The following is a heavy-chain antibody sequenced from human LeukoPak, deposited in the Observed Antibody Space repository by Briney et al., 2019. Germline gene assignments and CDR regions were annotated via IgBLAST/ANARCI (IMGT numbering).Heavy chain of an antibody. CDR2: IYYSGST. V-gene: IGHV4-39*02. Sequence: PSETLSLTCTVSGGSISSSSYYWGWIRQPPGKGLEWIGSIYYSGSTYYNPSLKSRVTISVDTSKNQFSLKLSSVTAADTAVYYCARERSYGGPYDYWGQGTLVTVSS. J-gene: IGHJ4*02. CDR1: GGSISSSSYY. D-gene: IGHD1-26*01. CDR3: ARERSYGGPYDY.